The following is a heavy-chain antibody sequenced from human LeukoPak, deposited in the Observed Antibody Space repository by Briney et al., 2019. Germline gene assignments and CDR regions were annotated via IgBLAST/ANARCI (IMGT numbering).Heavy chain of an antibody. Sequence: ASVKVSCKASGGTFSSYAISWVRQTPGQGLEWMGGIIPIFGTAKYAQKFQGRVTITADESTSTAYMELSSLRSEDTAVYYCARDQEIEVSSSQNGDAFDIWGQGTMVTVSS. J-gene: IGHJ3*02. D-gene: IGHD6-13*01. CDR3: ARDQEIEVSSSQNGDAFDI. CDR2: IIPIFGTA. CDR1: GGTFSSYA. V-gene: IGHV1-69*13.